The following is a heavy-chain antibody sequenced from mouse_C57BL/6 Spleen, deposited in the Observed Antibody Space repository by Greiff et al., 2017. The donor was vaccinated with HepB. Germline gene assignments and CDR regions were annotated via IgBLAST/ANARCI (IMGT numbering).Heavy chain of an antibody. CDR1: GFTFSSYG. CDR3: ARDDYDDAMDY. J-gene: IGHJ4*01. V-gene: IGHV5-6*01. Sequence: EVMLVESGGDLVKPGGSLKLSCAASGFTFSSYGMSWVRQTPDKRLEWVATISSGGSYTYYPDSVKGRFTISRDNAKNTLYLQMSSLKSEDTAMYYCARDDYDDAMDYWGQGTSVTVSS. CDR2: ISSGGSYT. D-gene: IGHD2-4*01.